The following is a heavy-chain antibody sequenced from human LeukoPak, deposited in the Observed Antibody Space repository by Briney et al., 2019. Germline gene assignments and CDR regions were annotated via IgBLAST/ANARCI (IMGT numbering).Heavy chain of an antibody. CDR2: IYYSGST. V-gene: IGHV4-39*07. D-gene: IGHD4-17*01. CDR1: GGSISSSSYY. J-gene: IGHJ3*02. Sequence: SETLSLTCTVSGGSISSSSYYWGWIRQPPGKGLEWIVSIYYSGSTYYNPSLKSRVTISVDTSKNQFSLKLSSVTAADTAVYYCARESSTDYGDYGDAFDIWGQGTMVTVSS. CDR3: ARESSTDYGDYGDAFDI.